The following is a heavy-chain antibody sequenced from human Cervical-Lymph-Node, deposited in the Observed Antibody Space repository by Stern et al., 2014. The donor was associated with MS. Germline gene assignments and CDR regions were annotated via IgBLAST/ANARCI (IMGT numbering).Heavy chain of an antibody. CDR2: INTNTGNP. Sequence: QVQLVESGSELKEPGASVKVSCKASGYTFTTYGLNWVRQAPGQGLEWMGWINTNTGNPTYAQGFTGRFVFSLDTSISTAYLQISSLKAEDTAVYYCARIYPTYAGLRVVIATFDYWGQGTLVTVSS. D-gene: IGHD3-3*01. CDR3: ARIYPTYAGLRVVIATFDY. V-gene: IGHV7-4-1*02. CDR1: GYTFTTYG. J-gene: IGHJ4*02.